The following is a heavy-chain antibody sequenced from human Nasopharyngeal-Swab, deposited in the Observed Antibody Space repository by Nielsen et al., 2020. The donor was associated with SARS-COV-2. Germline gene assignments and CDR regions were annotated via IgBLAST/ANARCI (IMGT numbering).Heavy chain of an antibody. Sequence: SQTLSLTCAVYGGSFSGYYWSWIRQPPGKGLEWIGEINHSGSTKSNPSLKSRVTISVDTSKNRFSLKLSSVTAADTAVYYCAREGSTSPWNGYYYGMDVWGQGTTVTVSS. CDR1: GGSFSGYY. J-gene: IGHJ6*02. V-gene: IGHV4-34*01. CDR2: INHSGST. CDR3: AREGSTSPWNGYYYGMDV. D-gene: IGHD2-2*01.